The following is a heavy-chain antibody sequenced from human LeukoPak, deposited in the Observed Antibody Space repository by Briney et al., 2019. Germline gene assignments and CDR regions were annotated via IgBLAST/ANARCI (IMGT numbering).Heavy chain of an antibody. CDR2: IYHSGST. Sequence: SDTLSLTCAVSGGSISSGGYSWSWIRQPPGKGLEWIGYIYHSGSTYYNPSLKSRVTISVDRSKNQFSLKLSSVTVADTAVYYCASYGDYEGIDYWGQGTLVTVSS. D-gene: IGHD4-17*01. J-gene: IGHJ4*02. CDR3: ASYGDYEGIDY. CDR1: GGSISSGGYS. V-gene: IGHV4-30-2*01.